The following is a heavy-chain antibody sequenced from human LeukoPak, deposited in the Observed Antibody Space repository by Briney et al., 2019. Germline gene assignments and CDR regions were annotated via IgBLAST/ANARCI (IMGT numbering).Heavy chain of an antibody. CDR1: GFTFSSYR. J-gene: IGHJ5*02. Sequence: GGSLRLSCAASGFTFSSYRLNWVRQAPGKGLEWVSAISISSSSKYYADSVKGRFTIYRENDKNSLYLQMNSLRAEDTAVYYGARGSQGIAAAGSDGEDWFDP. CDR2: ISISSSSK. V-gene: IGHV3-21*01. D-gene: IGHD6-13*01. CDR3: ARGSQGIAAAGSDGEDWFDP.